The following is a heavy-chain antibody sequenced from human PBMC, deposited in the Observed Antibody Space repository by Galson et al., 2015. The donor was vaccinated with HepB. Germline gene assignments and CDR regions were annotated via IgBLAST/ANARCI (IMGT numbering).Heavy chain of an antibody. CDR3: VKPGYSGYVGLDDAFDI. CDR1: GYTFSSYA. J-gene: IGHJ3*02. Sequence: SLRLSCAASGYTFSSYAMHWVRQAPGKGLEYVSAISSNGGSTYYADSVKGRFTISRDNSKNTLYLQMSSLRAEDTAVYYCVKPGYSGYVGLDDAFDIWGQGTMVTVSS. D-gene: IGHD5-12*01. V-gene: IGHV3-64D*06. CDR2: ISSNGGST.